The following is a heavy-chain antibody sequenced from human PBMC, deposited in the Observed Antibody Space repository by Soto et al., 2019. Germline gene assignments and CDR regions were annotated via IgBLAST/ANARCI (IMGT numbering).Heavy chain of an antibody. Sequence: QVQLVQSGAEVKKPGSSVKVSCKTSGGTFSTSAISWVRQAPGQGLEWVGGIMPVFPTPDYAQNFQGRVTITADDSTTTAYLELTSLRSDDTAVYYCAKDKAGLQLGGNYYYLLDVWGQGTAITVSS. CDR2: IMPVFPTP. CDR3: AKDKAGLQLGGNYYYLLDV. CDR1: GGTFSTSA. D-gene: IGHD1-1*01. V-gene: IGHV1-69*12. J-gene: IGHJ6*02.